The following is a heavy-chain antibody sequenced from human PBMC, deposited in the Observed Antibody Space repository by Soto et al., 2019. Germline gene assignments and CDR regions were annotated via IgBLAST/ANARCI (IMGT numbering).Heavy chain of an antibody. D-gene: IGHD6-13*01. V-gene: IGHV3-33*01. CDR2: IWYDGSNK. J-gene: IGHJ4*02. CDR1: GFTFSSYG. CDR3: ARARDHIAAAGTLDY. Sequence: GGSLRLSCAASGFTFSSYGMHWVRQAPGKGLEWVAVIWYDGSNKYYADSVKGRFTISRDNSKNTLYLQMNSLRAEDTAVYYCARARDHIAAAGTLDYWGQGTLVTVSS.